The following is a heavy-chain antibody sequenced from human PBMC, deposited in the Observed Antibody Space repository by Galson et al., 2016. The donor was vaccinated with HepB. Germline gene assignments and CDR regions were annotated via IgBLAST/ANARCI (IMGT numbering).Heavy chain of an antibody. J-gene: IGHJ4*02. CDR1: GGSVSSGTYY. D-gene: IGHD3-22*01. CDR2: IHDSGST. CDR3: ARASGPLTYYYDSSGYEDY. V-gene: IGHV4-61*01. Sequence: LSLTCTVSGGSVSSGTYYWSWIRQPPGKGLEWIGYIHDSGSTNYNPSLKSRVTIPVDTSKNQFSLRLNSVTAADTAVYYCARASGPLTYYYDSSGYEDYWGQGTLVTVSS.